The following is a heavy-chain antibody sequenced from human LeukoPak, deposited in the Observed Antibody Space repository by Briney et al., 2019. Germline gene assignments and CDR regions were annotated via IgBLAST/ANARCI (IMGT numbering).Heavy chain of an antibody. CDR3: ARGPPNWGYDY. V-gene: IGHV4-61*01. CDR2: IYYSGST. Sequence: SETLSLTCTVSGGSVSSGSYYWSWIRQPPGKGLEWIGYIYYSGSTNYNPSLKSRVTISVDTSKNQFSLKLSSVTAADTAVYYCARGPPNWGYDYWGPGTLVTVSS. CDR1: GGSVSSGSYY. D-gene: IGHD7-27*01. J-gene: IGHJ4*02.